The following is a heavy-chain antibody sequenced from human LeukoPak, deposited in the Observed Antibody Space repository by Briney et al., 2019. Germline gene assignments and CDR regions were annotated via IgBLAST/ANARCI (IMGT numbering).Heavy chain of an antibody. J-gene: IGHJ4*02. V-gene: IGHV3-33*01. CDR2: IWYDGSKN. Sequence: GGSLRRSCAASGFTFRNYGMHWVRQAPGKGLEWVAIIWYDGSKNYYADSVKGRFTISRDNFNNTLYLQMNSLRAEDTALYYCARAPYTTGRSFYFDSWGQGTLVTVSS. CDR1: GFTFRNYG. CDR3: ARAPYTTGRSFYFDS. D-gene: IGHD2-2*02.